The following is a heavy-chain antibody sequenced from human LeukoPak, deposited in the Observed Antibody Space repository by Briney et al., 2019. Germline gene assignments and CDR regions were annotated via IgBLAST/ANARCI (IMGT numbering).Heavy chain of an antibody. D-gene: IGHD3-3*01. CDR3: ARVRREIFGVVDV. CDR2: ISGYNGRT. V-gene: IGHV1-18*01. Sequence: ASVRVSCKASGYTFTSYGISWVRQAPGQGLEWMGWISGYNGRTNYAQKLQGRVTMTTDASTNTAYMDLRSLRSDDTAVYYCARVRREIFGVVDVWGQGTTVTVSS. J-gene: IGHJ6*02. CDR1: GYTFTSYG.